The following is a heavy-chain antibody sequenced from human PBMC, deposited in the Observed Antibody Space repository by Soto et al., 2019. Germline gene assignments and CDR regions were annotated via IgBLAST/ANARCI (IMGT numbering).Heavy chain of an antibody. V-gene: IGHV4-34*01. Sequence: PXXTLSLAVAAHGGSFSGFYWSWIPQPPGKGLEWIGEINHSGSTNYNPSLKSRVTISVDTSKNQFSLKLSSVTAAETAVYYCSGGGEKARPKATNCFDPWGQGTLVTVSS. CDR3: SGGGEKARPKATNCFDP. D-gene: IGHD6-6*01. CDR2: INHSGST. CDR1: GGSFSGFY. J-gene: IGHJ5*02.